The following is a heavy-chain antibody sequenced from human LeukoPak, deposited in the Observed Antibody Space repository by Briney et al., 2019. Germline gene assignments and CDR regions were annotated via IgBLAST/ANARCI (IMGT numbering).Heavy chain of an antibody. CDR2: INPNSGGT. J-gene: IGHJ3*02. D-gene: IGHD2-2*01. Sequence: ASAKVSCKASGYTFTGYYMHWVRQAPGQGLEWMGWINPNSGGTNYAQKFQGRVTMTRDTSISTAYMELSRLRSDDTAVYYCARGEGTGADIVVVPAAISYAFDIWGQGTMVTVSS. V-gene: IGHV1-2*02. CDR1: GYTFTGYY. CDR3: ARGEGTGADIVVVPAAISYAFDI.